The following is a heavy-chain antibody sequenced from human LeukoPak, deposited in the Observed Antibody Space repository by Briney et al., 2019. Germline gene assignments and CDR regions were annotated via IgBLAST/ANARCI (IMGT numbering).Heavy chain of an antibody. Sequence: PGGSLRLSCAASGFTFSSYGMYWVRQAPGKGLEWVAFIRYDGSNKYYADSVKGRFTISRDNSKNTLYLQMNSLRAEDTAVYYCAKAASSGWYYYYYGMDVWGQGTTVTVSS. V-gene: IGHV3-30*02. CDR3: AKAASSGWYYYYYGMDV. CDR2: IRYDGSNK. CDR1: GFTFSSYG. J-gene: IGHJ6*02. D-gene: IGHD6-19*01.